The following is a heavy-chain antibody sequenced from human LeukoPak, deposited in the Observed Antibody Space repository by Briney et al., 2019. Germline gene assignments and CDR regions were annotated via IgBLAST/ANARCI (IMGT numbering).Heavy chain of an antibody. CDR1: GGSISSYY. CDR2: IYTSGST. CDR3: ARGQGITMVRGVIARDYYYYMDV. J-gene: IGHJ6*03. D-gene: IGHD3-10*01. Sequence: PSETLSLTCTVSGGSISSYYWSWIRQPAGKGLEWIGRIYTSGSTNYNPSLKSRVTMSVDTSKNQFSLKLSSVTAADTAVYYCARGQGITMVRGVIARDYYYYMDVWGKGTTATISS. V-gene: IGHV4-4*07.